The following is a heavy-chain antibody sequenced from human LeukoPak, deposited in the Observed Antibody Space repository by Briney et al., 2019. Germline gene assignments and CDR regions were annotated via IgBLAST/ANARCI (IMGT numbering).Heavy chain of an antibody. CDR2: ISYDGSNK. D-gene: IGHD6-6*01. CDR3: AREGSSLAPFDY. CDR1: GFTFSSCG. Sequence: GGSLRLSCAASGFTFSSCGMHWVRQAPSKGLEWVAVISYDGSNKYYADSVKGRFTISRDNSKNTLYLQMNSLRAEDTAVYYCAREGSSLAPFDYWGQGTLVTVSS. V-gene: IGHV3-30*03. J-gene: IGHJ4*02.